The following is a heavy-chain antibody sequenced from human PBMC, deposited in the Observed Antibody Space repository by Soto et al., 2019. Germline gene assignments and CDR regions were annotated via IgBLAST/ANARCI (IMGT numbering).Heavy chain of an antibody. Sequence: PGGSLRLSCAASGFTFSSYWMHWVRQAPGKGLVWVSRINSDSYTNYSPSFQGHVTISADKSISTAYLQWSSLKASDTAMYYCAAPKQLSMGYYYGMDVWGQGTTVTVSS. CDR1: GFTFSSYW. D-gene: IGHD2-2*01. V-gene: IGHV5-10-1*01. CDR2: INSDSYT. J-gene: IGHJ6*02. CDR3: AAPKQLSMGYYYGMDV.